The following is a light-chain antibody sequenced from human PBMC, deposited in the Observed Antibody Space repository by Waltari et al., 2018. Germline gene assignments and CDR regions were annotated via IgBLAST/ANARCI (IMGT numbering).Light chain of an antibody. V-gene: IGLV3-25*03. CDR3: QSADSTVSYVV. CDR2: RDS. CDR1: TLPKQY. Sequence: SSELTQPPSVSVSPGQTASITCSGDTLPKQYVYWYQQKPGQAPVVVIFRDSERPSGISERFSGSSSGTTATLTITGVQTEDEADYYCQSADSTVSYVVFGGGTKLTV. J-gene: IGLJ3*02.